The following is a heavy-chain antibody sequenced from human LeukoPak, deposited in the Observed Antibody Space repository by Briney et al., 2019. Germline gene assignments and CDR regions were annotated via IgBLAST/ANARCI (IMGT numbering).Heavy chain of an antibody. D-gene: IGHD3-3*01. J-gene: IGHJ4*02. V-gene: IGHV4-59*01. CDR2: IYYSGST. CDR1: GGSISSYY. Sequence: PSETLSLTCTVSGGSISSYYWSWIRQPPGKGLEWIGYIYYSGSTNYSPSLKSRVTTSVDTSKNQFSLKLSSVTAADTAVYYCARVGSRYDFWSGYYSGFDYWGQGTLVTVSS. CDR3: ARVGSRYDFWSGYYSGFDY.